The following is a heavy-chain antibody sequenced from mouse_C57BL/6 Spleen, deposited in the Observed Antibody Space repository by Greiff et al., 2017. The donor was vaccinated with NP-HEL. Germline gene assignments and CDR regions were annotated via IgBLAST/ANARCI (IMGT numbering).Heavy chain of an antibody. D-gene: IGHD2-4*01. CDR1: GYTFTSYW. CDR2: IHPNSGST. J-gene: IGHJ1*03. Sequence: QVQLQQPGAELVKPGASVKLSCKASGYTFTSYWMHWVKQRPGQGLEWIGMIHPNSGSTNYNEKFKSKATLTVDKSSSTAYMQLSSLTSEDSAVYYCARGGYYDYDGRYFDVWGTGTTVTVSS. CDR3: ARGGYYDYDGRYFDV. V-gene: IGHV1-64*01.